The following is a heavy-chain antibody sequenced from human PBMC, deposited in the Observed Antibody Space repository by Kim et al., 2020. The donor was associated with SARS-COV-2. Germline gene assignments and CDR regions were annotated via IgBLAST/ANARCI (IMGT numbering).Heavy chain of an antibody. J-gene: IGHJ4*02. Sequence: ASVKVSCKTSGYTFTTYAINWVRQAPGQRLEWVGWIAAYNGDTRYAQNLQGRVTMTIDPVTDTAYMELRSLRSDDTAVYYCARGEAGYTGYDFFFDHWGQ. V-gene: IGHV1-18*01. CDR3: ARGEAGYTGYDFFFDH. D-gene: IGHD5-12*01. CDR1: GYTFTTYA. CDR2: IAAYNGDT.